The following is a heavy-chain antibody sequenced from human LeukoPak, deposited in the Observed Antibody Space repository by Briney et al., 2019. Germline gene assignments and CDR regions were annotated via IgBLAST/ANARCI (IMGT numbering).Heavy chain of an antibody. V-gene: IGHV1-69*05. CDR3: ARCSSWPRDNWFDP. Sequence: GSSVKVSCKASGGTFSSYAISWVRQAPGQGLEWMGRIIPIFGTANYAQKFQGRVTMTRDTSTSTVYMELSSLRSEDTAVYYCARCSSWPRDNWFDPWGQGTLVTVSS. D-gene: IGHD6-13*01. CDR2: IIPIFGTA. J-gene: IGHJ5*02. CDR1: GGTFSSYA.